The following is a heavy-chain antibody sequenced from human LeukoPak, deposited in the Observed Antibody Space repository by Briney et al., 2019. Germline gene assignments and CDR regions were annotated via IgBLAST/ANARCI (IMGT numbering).Heavy chain of an antibody. D-gene: IGHD6-19*01. CDR1: GFTFSNYN. Sequence: SGGSLRLSCAASGFTFSNYNMNWVRQAPGRGLEWVSSISSSSSYIYYADSVKGRFTISRDNAKNSLYLQMNSLRAEDTAVYYCARDNADIAVAGRYYWGQGTLVTVSS. CDR2: ISSSSSYI. CDR3: ARDNADIAVAGRYY. J-gene: IGHJ4*02. V-gene: IGHV3-21*01.